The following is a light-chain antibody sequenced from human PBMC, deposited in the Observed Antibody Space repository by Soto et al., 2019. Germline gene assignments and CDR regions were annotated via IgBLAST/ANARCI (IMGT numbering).Light chain of an antibody. CDR2: KND. CDR3: GTWDDSLTTWM. J-gene: IGLJ3*02. Sequence: QSALTQPPSASGTPGQRVTISCSGSTANIGSNYVNWYQQLPGAAPKLLIYKNDKRPSGVPDRFSASRSASSASLAISGLRSDDEAEYFCGTWDDSLTTWMFGGGTKLTVL. V-gene: IGLV1-47*01. CDR1: TANIGSNY.